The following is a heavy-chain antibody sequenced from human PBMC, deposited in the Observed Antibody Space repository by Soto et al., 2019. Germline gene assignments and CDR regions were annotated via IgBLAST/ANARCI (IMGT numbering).Heavy chain of an antibody. CDR3: ARGVHNWNDPVGFFDY. CDR1: GFTFSNAW. V-gene: IGHV3-15*01. Sequence: GGSLRLSCAASGFTFSNAWMSWVRQAPGKGLEWVGRIKSKTDGGTTDYAAPVKGRFTISRDDSKNTLYLQMNSLRAEDTAVYYCARGVHNWNDPVGFFDYWGQGTLVTVSS. J-gene: IGHJ4*02. D-gene: IGHD1-20*01. CDR2: IKSKTDGGTT.